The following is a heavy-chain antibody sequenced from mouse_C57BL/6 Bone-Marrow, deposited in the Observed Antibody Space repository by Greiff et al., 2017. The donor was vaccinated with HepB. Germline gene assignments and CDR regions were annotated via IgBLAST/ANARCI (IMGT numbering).Heavy chain of an antibody. J-gene: IGHJ1*03. D-gene: IGHD2-1*01. CDR1: GYTFTTTY. Sequence: VHVQQSVAELVRPGASVKLSCTASGYTFTTTYMHWVKQRPEQGLEWIGRIDPGNGYTNYNAKFQSKATMTADTSSNTAYLQLSSLTSEDSAIYYCSRGGGNYSHCEFSGWGT. CDR2: IDPGNGYT. CDR3: SRGGGNYSHCEFSG. V-gene: IGHV14-3*01.